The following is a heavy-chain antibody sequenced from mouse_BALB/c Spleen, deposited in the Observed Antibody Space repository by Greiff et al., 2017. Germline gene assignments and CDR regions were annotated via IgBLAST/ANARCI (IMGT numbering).Heavy chain of an antibody. J-gene: IGHJ4*01. CDR1: GYSITRDYA. CDR2: ISYSGST. D-gene: IGHD1-1*01. Sequence: EVKLMESGPGLVKPSQSLSLTCTVTGYSITRDYAWNWIRQFPGNTLEWMGYISYSGSTSYNPSLKSRISITRDTSKNQFFLQLNSVTTEDTATYYCARLRGYAMDYWGQGTSVTVSS. CDR3: ARLRGYAMDY. V-gene: IGHV3-2*02.